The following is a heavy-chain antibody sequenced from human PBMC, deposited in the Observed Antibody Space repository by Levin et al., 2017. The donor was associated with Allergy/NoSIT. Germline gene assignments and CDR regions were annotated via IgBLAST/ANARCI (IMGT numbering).Heavy chain of an antibody. D-gene: IGHD6-19*01. CDR2: IYTSGST. J-gene: IGHJ4*02. CDR3: ARDLLGWYYFDY. Sequence: SETLSLTCTVSGGSISSGSYYWSWIRQPAGKGLEWIGRIYTSGSTNYNPSLKSRVTISVDTSKNQFSLKLSSVTAADTAVYYCARDLLGWYYFDYWGQGTLVTVSS. CDR1: GGSISSGSYY. V-gene: IGHV4-61*02.